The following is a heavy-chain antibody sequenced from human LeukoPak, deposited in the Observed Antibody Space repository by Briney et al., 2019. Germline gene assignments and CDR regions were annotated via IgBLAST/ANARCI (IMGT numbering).Heavy chain of an antibody. J-gene: IGHJ5*02. Sequence: SETLSLTCTVSGYSISSGYYWGWIRQPPGKGLEWIGSIYHSGSTYYNPSLKSRVTISVDTSKNQFSLKLSSVTAADTAVYYCAGGITIFGVVIRNWFDPWGQGTLVTVSS. CDR3: AGGITIFGVVIRNWFDP. V-gene: IGHV4-38-2*02. CDR1: GYSISSGYY. D-gene: IGHD3-3*01. CDR2: IYHSGST.